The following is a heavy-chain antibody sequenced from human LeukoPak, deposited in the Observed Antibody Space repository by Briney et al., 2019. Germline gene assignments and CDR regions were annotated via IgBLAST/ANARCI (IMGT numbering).Heavy chain of an antibody. CDR2: IYFSGTT. CDR3: ARGSNWGSGRNWFDP. D-gene: IGHD7-27*01. J-gene: IGHJ5*02. Sequence: PSETLPLTCTVSGGSITSSSSYWGWIRQPPGKGLEWIGNIYFSGTTYYNPSLKSRVTISVDTSKSQFSLKLSSVTAADTAVYYCARGSNWGSGRNWFDPWGQGTLVTVSS. CDR1: GGSITSSSSY. V-gene: IGHV4-39*07.